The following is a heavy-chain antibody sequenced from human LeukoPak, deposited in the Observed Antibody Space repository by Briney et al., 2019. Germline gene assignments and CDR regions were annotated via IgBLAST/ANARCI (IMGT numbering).Heavy chain of an antibody. CDR1: GGSISSSSYY. D-gene: IGHD4-17*01. J-gene: IGHJ4*02. V-gene: IGHV4-39*07. Sequence: KPSETLSLTCTVSGGSISSSSYYWGWIRQPPGKGLEWIGSTYYSGSTYYNPSLKSRVTISVDTSKNQFSLKLSSVTAADTAVYYCATNAVTTLPYFDYWGQGTLVTVSS. CDR3: ATNAVTTLPYFDY. CDR2: TYYSGST.